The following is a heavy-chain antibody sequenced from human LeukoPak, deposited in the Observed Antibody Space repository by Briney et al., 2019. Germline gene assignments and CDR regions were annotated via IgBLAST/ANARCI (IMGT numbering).Heavy chain of an antibody. V-gene: IGHV3-23*01. J-gene: IGHJ4*02. CDR3: AKSYGDWY. D-gene: IGHD4-17*01. CDR1: GFTFSNAW. Sequence: GSLRLSCAASGFTFSNAWMSWVRQAPGNGLEWVSAISGSGGSTYYADSVKGRFTISRDNSKNTLYLQMNSLRAEDTAVYYCAKSYGDWYWGQGTLVTVSS. CDR2: ISGSGGST.